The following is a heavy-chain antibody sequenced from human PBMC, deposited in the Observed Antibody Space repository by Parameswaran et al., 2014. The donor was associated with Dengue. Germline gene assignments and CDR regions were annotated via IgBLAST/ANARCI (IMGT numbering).Heavy chain of an antibody. Sequence: SWVRQAPGQGLEYMGGIIPIFPTANYAPKFQGRLTITADESTSTVYMELGSLRSDDTAVYYCAVDCSSTTCSWRWGQGTLVTVSS. CDR2: IIPIFPTA. D-gene: IGHD2-2*01. CDR3: AVDCSSTTCSWR. J-gene: IGHJ4*02. V-gene: IGHV1-69*01.